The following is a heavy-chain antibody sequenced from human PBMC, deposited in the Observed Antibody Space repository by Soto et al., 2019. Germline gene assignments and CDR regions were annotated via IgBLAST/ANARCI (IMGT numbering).Heavy chain of an antibody. Sequence: SETLSLTCTVSGDSVSSVGFHWAWLRRPPGKGLEWIGYIYNGGSTYYTPSLKTRVSISLHKSQNYFSLELSSVTAADTAVYYCATSNGAYSYDTVSWGQGTLVTVSS. CDR3: ATSNGAYSYDTVS. CDR2: IYNGGST. V-gene: IGHV4-30-4*01. J-gene: IGHJ5*02. D-gene: IGHD3-16*01. CDR1: GDSVSSVGFH.